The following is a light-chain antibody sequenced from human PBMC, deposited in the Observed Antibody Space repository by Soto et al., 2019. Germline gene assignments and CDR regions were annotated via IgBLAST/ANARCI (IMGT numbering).Light chain of an antibody. CDR2: DVS. CDR3: SSYTSSSTYV. Sequence: QSALTQPASVSGSPGQSITISCTGTSSDVGGYDYVSWYQQHPGEGPKLMIYDVSNRPSGVSNRFSGSKSGNTASLTISGLQAEDEADYYCSSYTSSSTYVFGRGTKLTVL. J-gene: IGLJ1*01. V-gene: IGLV2-14*01. CDR1: SSDVGGYDY.